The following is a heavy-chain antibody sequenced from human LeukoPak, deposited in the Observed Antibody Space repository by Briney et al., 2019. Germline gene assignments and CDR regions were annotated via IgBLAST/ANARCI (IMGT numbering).Heavy chain of an antibody. D-gene: IGHD5-18*01. J-gene: IGHJ4*02. CDR1: GFTFSDYY. V-gene: IGHV3-11*06. CDR3: AREGLYNYGYVYGY. CDR2: ISSSSSYI. Sequence: GGSLRLSCAASGFTFSDYYMSWIRQAPGKGLEWVSSISSSSSYIYYTDSLKGRFTISRDNAKKSLYLQMNSLRAEDTAVYFCAREGLYNYGYVYGYWGQGTLVTVSS.